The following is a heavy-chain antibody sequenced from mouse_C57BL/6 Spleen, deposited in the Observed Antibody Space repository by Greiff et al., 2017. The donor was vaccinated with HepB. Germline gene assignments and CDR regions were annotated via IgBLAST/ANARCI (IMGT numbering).Heavy chain of an antibody. CDR2: ISYDGSN. V-gene: IGHV3-6*01. D-gene: IGHD1-1*01. J-gene: IGHJ1*03. CDR1: GYSITSGYY. Sequence: EVKLMESGPGLVKPSQSLSLTCSVTGYSITSGYYWNWIRQFPGNKLEWMGYISYDGSNNYNPSLKNRISITRDTSKNQFFLKLNSVTTEDTATYYCAREDYGSRDWYFDVWGTGTTVTVSS. CDR3: AREDYGSRDWYFDV.